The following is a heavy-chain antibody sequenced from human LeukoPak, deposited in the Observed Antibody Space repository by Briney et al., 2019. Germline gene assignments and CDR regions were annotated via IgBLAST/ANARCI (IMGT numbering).Heavy chain of an antibody. CDR1: GYSFTSYW. CDR2: IYPGDSDT. V-gene: IGHV5-51*01. Sequence: GESLKISCKGSGYSFTSYWIGWVRQMPGKGLEWMGIIYPGDSDTRYSPSFQGQVTISADKSISTAYLQWSSLKASDTAMYYCARHSKYYGFWRARFDPWGQGILVTVSS. CDR3: ARHSKYYGFWRARFDP. D-gene: IGHD3-3*01. J-gene: IGHJ5*02.